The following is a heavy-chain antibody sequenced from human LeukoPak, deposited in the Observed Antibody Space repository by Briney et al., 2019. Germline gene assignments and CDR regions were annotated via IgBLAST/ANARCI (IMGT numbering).Heavy chain of an antibody. Sequence: APVKVSCKPSGYSFSGYGVSWVRQAPGQGLEWMGWISPYTGNTDYVHDLGGRVTVTADTSTNTVYMELRSLRSDDTAVYYCTREAEDLPGAITFLYWGQGTLVTVSS. CDR1: GYSFSGYG. CDR2: ISPYTGNT. CDR3: TREAEDLPGAITFLY. J-gene: IGHJ4*02. D-gene: IGHD2-2*01. V-gene: IGHV1-18*01.